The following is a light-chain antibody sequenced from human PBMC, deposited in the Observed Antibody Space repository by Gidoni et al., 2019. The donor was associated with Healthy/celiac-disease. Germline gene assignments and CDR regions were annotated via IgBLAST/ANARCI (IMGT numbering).Light chain of an antibody. Sequence: EIVMTQSPATLSVSPGERATLSCRASQSVSSNVAWYQQKPGQAPRLLIYGASTRATGIPAWFSGSGSGTEFTLTISSLQSEDFAVYYCQQYNNWPYTFGQGTKLEIK. V-gene: IGKV3-15*01. J-gene: IGKJ2*01. CDR2: GAS. CDR1: QSVSSN. CDR3: QQYNNWPYT.